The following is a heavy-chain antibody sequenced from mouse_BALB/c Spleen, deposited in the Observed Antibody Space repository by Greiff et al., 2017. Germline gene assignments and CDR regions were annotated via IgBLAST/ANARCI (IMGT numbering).Heavy chain of an antibody. D-gene: IGHD1-1*01. J-gene: IGHJ3*01. V-gene: IGHV2-6-5*01. CDR1: GFSLTDYG. Sequence: QVQLQQSGPGLVAPSQSLSITCTVSGFSLTDYGVSWIRQPPGKGLEWLGVIWGGGSTYYNSALKSRLSISKDNSKSQVFLKMNSLQTDDTAMYYCAKLNYYGSSYGFAYGGQGTLVTVSA. CDR3: AKLNYYGSSYGFAY. CDR2: IWGGGST.